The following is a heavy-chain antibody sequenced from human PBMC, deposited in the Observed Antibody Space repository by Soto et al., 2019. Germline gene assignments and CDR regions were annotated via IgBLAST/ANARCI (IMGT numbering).Heavy chain of an antibody. Sequence: SGPTLVNPTQTLTLTCTFSGFSLSTSGMCVSWIRQPPGKALEWLALIDWDDDKYYSTSLKTRLTISKDTSKNQVVLTMTNMDPVDTATYYCARILKYYDILTGYSGGYYGMDVWGQGTTVTVSS. V-gene: IGHV2-70*01. J-gene: IGHJ6*02. CDR2: IDWDDDK. CDR3: ARILKYYDILTGYSGGYYGMDV. D-gene: IGHD3-9*01. CDR1: GFSLSTSGMC.